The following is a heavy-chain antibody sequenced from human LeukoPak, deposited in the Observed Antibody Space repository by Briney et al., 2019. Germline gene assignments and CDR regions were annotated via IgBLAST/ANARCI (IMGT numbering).Heavy chain of an antibody. CDR3: ARYSSSSGGASHYFDY. Sequence: TGGSLRLSCAVSGFSLRSYWMHWVRQAPGKGLVWASRISGDGSMTNYADSVKGRFTISRDNAKNTVYLQMYSLRAEDTAVYYCARYSSSSGGASHYFDYWGQGTLVTVSS. J-gene: IGHJ4*02. D-gene: IGHD6-6*01. CDR2: ISGDGSMT. CDR1: GFSLRSYW. V-gene: IGHV3-74*01.